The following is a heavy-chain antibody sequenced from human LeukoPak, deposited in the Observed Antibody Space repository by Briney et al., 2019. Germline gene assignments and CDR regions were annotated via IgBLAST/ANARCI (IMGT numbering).Heavy chain of an antibody. CDR1: GFTFSDYY. V-gene: IGHV3-11*04. J-gene: IGHJ4*02. D-gene: IGHD3-9*01. Sequence: GGSLRLSCAASGFTFSDYYMSWIRQAPGKGLEWVSYISSSGSTIYYADSVKGRFTISRDNAKNSLYLQMNSLRAEDTAVYYCARDLRYFDWSHSKDYWGQGTLVTVSS. CDR3: ARDLRYFDWSHSKDY. CDR2: ISSSGSTI.